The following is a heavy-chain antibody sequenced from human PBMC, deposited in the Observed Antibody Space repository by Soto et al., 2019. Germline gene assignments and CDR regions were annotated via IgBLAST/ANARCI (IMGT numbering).Heavy chain of an antibody. CDR3: ARSIVVVTALDY. CDR2: INAGNGNT. D-gene: IGHD2-21*02. J-gene: IGHJ4*02. V-gene: IGHV1-3*05. Sequence: QVQLVQSGAEEKKPGASVKVSCKASGYTFTSYAMHWVRQAPGQRLEWMGWINAGNGNTKYSQKFQGRVTITRATSESTAYMELSSLRSDDTAVYYCARSIVVVTALDYWGQGPLVTVSS. CDR1: GYTFTSYA.